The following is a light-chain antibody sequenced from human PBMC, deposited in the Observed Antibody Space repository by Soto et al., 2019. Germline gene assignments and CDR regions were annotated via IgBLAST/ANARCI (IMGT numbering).Light chain of an antibody. Sequence: DIQMTQSPSSLSASVGDRVTITCRASQSISSYLNWYQQKPGKAPKLLIYAASSLQSGVPSRFSGSGSGTDFTFTIRSLQPEDFEINYCQRRYSTRLTSGGGTKLEIK. CDR1: QSISSY. V-gene: IGKV1-39*01. CDR2: AAS. CDR3: QRRYSTRLT. J-gene: IGKJ4*01.